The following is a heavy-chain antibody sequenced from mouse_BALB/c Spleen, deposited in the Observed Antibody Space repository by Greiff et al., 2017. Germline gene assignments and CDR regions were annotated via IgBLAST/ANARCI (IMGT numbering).Heavy chain of an antibody. D-gene: IGHD2-14*01. J-gene: IGHJ3*01. Sequence: DVQLVESGGGLVKPGGSLKLSCAASGFTFSDYYMYWVRQTPEKRLEWVATISDGGSYTYYPDSVKGRFTISRDNAKNNLYLQMSSLKSEDTAMYYCARDGDRYDGFAYWGQGTLVTVSA. CDR2: ISDGGSYT. CDR3: ARDGDRYDGFAY. CDR1: GFTFSDYY. V-gene: IGHV5-4*02.